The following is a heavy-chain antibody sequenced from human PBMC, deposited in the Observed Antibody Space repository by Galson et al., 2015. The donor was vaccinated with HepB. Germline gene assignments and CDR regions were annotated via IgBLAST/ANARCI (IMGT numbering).Heavy chain of an antibody. Sequence: SLRLSCAAFGFTFDDYAMHWVRQAPGKGLEWVSGISWNSGSIGYADSVKGRFTISRDNAKNSLYLQMNSLRAEDTALYYCAKVPDTAMVPGYFDYWGQGTLVTVSS. CDR3: AKVPDTAMVPGYFDY. CDR1: GFTFDDYA. D-gene: IGHD5-18*01. CDR2: ISWNSGSI. J-gene: IGHJ4*02. V-gene: IGHV3-9*01.